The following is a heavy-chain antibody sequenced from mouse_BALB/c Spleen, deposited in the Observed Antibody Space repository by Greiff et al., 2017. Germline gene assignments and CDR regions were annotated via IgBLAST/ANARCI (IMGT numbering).Heavy chain of an antibody. CDR3: ARNYRYDGYYFDY. V-gene: IGHV5-6*01. CDR2: ISSGGSYT. CDR1: GFTFSSYG. J-gene: IGHJ2*01. Sequence: EVKVVESGGDLVKPGGSLKLSCAASGFTFSSYGMSWVRQTPDKRLEWVATISSGGSYTYYPDSVKGRFTISRDNAKNTLYLQMSSLKSEDTAMYYCARNYRYDGYYFDYWGQGTTLTVSS. D-gene: IGHD2-14*01.